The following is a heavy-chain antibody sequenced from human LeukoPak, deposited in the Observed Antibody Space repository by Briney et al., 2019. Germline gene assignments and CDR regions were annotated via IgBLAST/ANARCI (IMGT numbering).Heavy chain of an antibody. V-gene: IGHV6-1*01. CDR3: ARALRYSSGWELDC. Sequence: SQTLSLTCAISGDSVSSNSAAWNWIRKSPSRGLGWLGRTYYRSKWYNDYGVSVKSRLTINPDTSKNQFSLQLNSVTPEDTAVYYCARALRYSSGWELDCWGQGTLVTVSS. D-gene: IGHD6-19*01. J-gene: IGHJ4*02. CDR1: GDSVSSNSAA. CDR2: TYYRSKWYN.